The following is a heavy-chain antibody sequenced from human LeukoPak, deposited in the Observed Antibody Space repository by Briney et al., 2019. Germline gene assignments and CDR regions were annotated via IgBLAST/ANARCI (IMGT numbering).Heavy chain of an antibody. J-gene: IGHJ6*03. V-gene: IGHV3-11*04. CDR2: IRSSGRPV. CDR1: GFTFSDYY. CDR3: ARDLEDYYYMDV. Sequence: GGSLRLSCAASGFTFSDYYMSWIRQAPGKGLEWVSYIRSSGRPVYYADSVKGRFTISRDNAKKSLYLQMNSLRAEDTAVYYCARDLEDYYYMDVWGKGTTVTVSS.